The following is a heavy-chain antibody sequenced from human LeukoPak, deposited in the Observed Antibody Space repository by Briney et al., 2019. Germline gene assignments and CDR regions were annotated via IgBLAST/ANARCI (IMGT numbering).Heavy chain of an antibody. CDR1: GYTFTSYG. Sequence: GASVKVSCKASGYTFTSYGISWVRQAPGQGLEWMGWMNPNSGNTGYAQKFQGRVTMTRNTSISTAYMELSSLRSEDTAVYYCATFSSSWYYFDYWGQGTLVTVSS. V-gene: IGHV1-8*02. J-gene: IGHJ4*02. CDR3: ATFSSSWYYFDY. D-gene: IGHD6-13*01. CDR2: MNPNSGNT.